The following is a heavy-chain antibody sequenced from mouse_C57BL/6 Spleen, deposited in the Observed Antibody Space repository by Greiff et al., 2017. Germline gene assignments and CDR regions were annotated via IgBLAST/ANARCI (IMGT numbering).Heavy chain of an antibody. D-gene: IGHD4-1*01. CDR3: ARETGTSYVDY. CDR1: GYAFSSYW. V-gene: IGHV1-80*01. J-gene: IGHJ2*01. CDR2: IYPGDGDT. Sequence: QVQLQQSGAELVKPGASVKISCKASGYAFSSYWMNWVKQRPGKGLEWIGQIYPGDGDTNYNGKFKGKATLTADKSTSTAYMQLSSLTSEDSAVYFCARETGTSYVDYWGQGTTLTVSS.